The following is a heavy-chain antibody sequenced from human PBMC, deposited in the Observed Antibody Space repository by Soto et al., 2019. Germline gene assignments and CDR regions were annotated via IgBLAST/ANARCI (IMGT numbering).Heavy chain of an antibody. J-gene: IGHJ4*02. CDR1: GGSISSSSYY. Sequence: KPSETLSLTCTVSGGSISSSSYYWGWIRQPPGKGLEWIGSIYYSGSTYYNPSLKSRVTISVDTSKNQFSLKLSSVTAADTAVYYCARLNGYCTNGVCYIRWRSYYFDYWGQGTLVTVSS. V-gene: IGHV4-39*01. CDR2: IYYSGST. CDR3: ARLNGYCTNGVCYIRWRSYYFDY. D-gene: IGHD2-8*01.